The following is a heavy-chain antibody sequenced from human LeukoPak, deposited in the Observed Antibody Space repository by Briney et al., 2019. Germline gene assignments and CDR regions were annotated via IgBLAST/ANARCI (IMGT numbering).Heavy chain of an antibody. CDR3: ARNADHYDSSGYSEFDY. CDR2: INPSGGST. V-gene: IGHV1-46*01. D-gene: IGHD3-22*01. CDR1: GYTFTSYY. J-gene: IGHJ4*02. Sequence: ASVKVSCKASGYTFTSYYMHWVRQAPGQGLEWMGIINPSGGSTSYAQKLQGRVTMTTDTSTSTAYMELRSLRSDDTAVYYCARNADHYDSSGYSEFDYWGQGTLVTVSS.